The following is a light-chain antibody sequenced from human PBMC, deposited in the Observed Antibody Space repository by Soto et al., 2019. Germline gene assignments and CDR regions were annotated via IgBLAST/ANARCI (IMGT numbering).Light chain of an antibody. CDR3: SSYAGSNNLVV. CDR2: EVS. J-gene: IGLJ2*01. V-gene: IGLV2-8*01. Sequence: QSALTQPPSASGSPGQSVTISCTGTSSDVGGYNYVSWYQQQPGKAPKLMIYEVSKRPSGVPDRFSGSKSGNTASLTVSGLQVEDEADYYCSSYAGSNNLVVFGGGTQLTFL. CDR1: SSDVGGYNY.